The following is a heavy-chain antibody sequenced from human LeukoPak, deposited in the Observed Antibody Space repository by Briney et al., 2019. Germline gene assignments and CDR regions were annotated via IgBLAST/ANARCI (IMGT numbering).Heavy chain of an antibody. CDR1: GFTFSPYN. Sequence: GSLRLSCSASGFTFSPYNMNWVRQAPGKGLEWVSSITSASNYIYYADSVRGRFTVSRDNAENSLYLQMNSLRVEDTAVYYCARVDYYDSSDGMDVWGQGTTVTVSS. V-gene: IGHV3-21*01. J-gene: IGHJ6*02. CDR2: ITSASNYI. D-gene: IGHD3-22*01. CDR3: ARVDYYDSSDGMDV.